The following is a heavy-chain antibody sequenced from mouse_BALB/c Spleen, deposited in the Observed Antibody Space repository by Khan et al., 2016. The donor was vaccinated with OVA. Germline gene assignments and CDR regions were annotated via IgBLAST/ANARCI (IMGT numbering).Heavy chain of an antibody. D-gene: IGHD2-14*01. Sequence: QIQLVQSGAELARPGASVKMSCKASGYTFTSYTIHWIKLRPGQGLEWIGYINPSNGYTNYNQKFRDKATLTADKSSTTAYMQLSSLTSDDSAVYNVVRDGAYHRTDGWFAYWGQGTLVTVSA. V-gene: IGHV1-4*01. J-gene: IGHJ3*01. CDR2: INPSNGYT. CDR3: VRDGAYHRTDGWFAY. CDR1: GYTFTSYT.